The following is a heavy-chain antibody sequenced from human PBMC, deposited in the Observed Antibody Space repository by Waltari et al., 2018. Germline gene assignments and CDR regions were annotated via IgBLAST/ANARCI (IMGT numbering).Heavy chain of an antibody. J-gene: IGHJ4*02. CDR1: GGSISSYY. Sequence: QVQLQESGPGLVKPSETLSLTCTVSGGSISSYYWSWLRQPAAQGLEWIGRIYTSGSTNYNPSLKSRVTMSVDTSKNQFSLKLSSVTAADTAVYYCARDAPLYYYGSGSYPDRFDYWGQGTLVTVSS. D-gene: IGHD3-10*01. CDR3: ARDAPLYYYGSGSYPDRFDY. V-gene: IGHV4-4*07. CDR2: IYTSGST.